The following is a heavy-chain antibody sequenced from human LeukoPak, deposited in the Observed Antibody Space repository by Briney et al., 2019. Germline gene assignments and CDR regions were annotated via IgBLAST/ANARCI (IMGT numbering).Heavy chain of an antibody. V-gene: IGHV3-30-3*01. CDR1: GFTFSNYA. CDR2: ISYDGSNE. CDR3: AKGNVIVVVDYI. D-gene: IGHD3-22*01. Sequence: PGRSLRLSCAASGFTFSNYAMHWVRQAPGKGLEWVAVISYDGSNEYYADSVKGRFTISRDNSKNTLYLQMNSLRAEDTAIYYCAKGNVIVVVDYIGGQGTLVTVSS. J-gene: IGHJ4*02.